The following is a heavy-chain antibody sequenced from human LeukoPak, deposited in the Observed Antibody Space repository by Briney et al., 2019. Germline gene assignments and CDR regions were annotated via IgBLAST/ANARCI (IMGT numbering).Heavy chain of an antibody. J-gene: IGHJ3*02. Sequence: GESLKISCKGSGYSFTSYWIGWVRQMPGKGLEWMGIIYPGDSDTRYSPSFQGQVTISADKSISTAYLQWSSLKASDTAMYYCARHMPHTHCSSTSCFAFDIWGQGTMVTVSS. V-gene: IGHV5-51*01. D-gene: IGHD2-2*01. CDR1: GYSFTSYW. CDR3: ARHMPHTHCSSTSCFAFDI. CDR2: IYPGDSDT.